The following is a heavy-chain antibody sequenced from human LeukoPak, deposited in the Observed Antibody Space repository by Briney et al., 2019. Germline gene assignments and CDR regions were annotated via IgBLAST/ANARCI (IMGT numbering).Heavy chain of an antibody. V-gene: IGHV4-61*02. D-gene: IGHD6-13*01. J-gene: IGHJ5*02. CDR1: GDSISSGSHY. CDR2: IYTSGST. CDR3: ARDYGARGSTWYWWFDP. Sequence: SETLSLTCTVSGDSISSGSHYWSWIRQPAGKGLEWIGRIYTSGSTNYNPPLKSRAIISADASQNQFSLKLSSVTAADTAVYYCARDYGARGSTWYWWFDPWGQGTLVTVSS.